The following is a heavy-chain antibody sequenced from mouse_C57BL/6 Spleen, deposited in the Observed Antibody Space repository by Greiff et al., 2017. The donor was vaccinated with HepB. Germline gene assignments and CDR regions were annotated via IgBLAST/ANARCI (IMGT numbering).Heavy chain of an antibody. CDR2: IDPSDSYT. J-gene: IGHJ1*03. CDR1: GYTFTSYW. V-gene: IGHV1-69*01. D-gene: IGHD2-2*01. CDR3: ARSYYGYEYWYFDV. Sequence: QVQLQQPGAELVMPGASVKLSCKASGYTFTSYWMHWVKQRPGQGLEWIGAIDPSDSYTNYNQKFKGKSTLTLDKSSSTAYLQLSSLTSEDSAVYYCARSYYGYEYWYFDVWGTGTTVTVSS.